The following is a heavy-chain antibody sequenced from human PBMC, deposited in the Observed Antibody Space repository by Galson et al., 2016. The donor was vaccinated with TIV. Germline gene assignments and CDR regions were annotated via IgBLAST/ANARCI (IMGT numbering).Heavy chain of an antibody. V-gene: IGHV5-51*01. D-gene: IGHD3-22*01. Sequence: QSGAEVKKPGGSLKISCKGSGYSFTSYWIGWVRQMPGKGLEWMGIIYPGDSDTRYSPSFQGQVTITADKSPRTAYLQWSSLKASDTAVYYCARRDSTGISNFDFWGQGTLVTVSS. CDR3: ARRDSTGISNFDF. CDR2: IYPGDSDT. J-gene: IGHJ4*02. CDR1: GYSFTSYW.